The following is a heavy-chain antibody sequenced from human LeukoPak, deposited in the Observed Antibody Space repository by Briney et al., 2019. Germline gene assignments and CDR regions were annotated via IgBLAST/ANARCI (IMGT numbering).Heavy chain of an antibody. CDR3: TRAPYGGNSLATY. V-gene: IGHV3-49*04. D-gene: IGHD4-23*01. CDR1: GFTFGDYA. Sequence: GGSLRLSCTASGFTFGDYAMSWVRQVPGKGLEWVGFIRSKAYGATTEYAASVKGRFTISRDDSKSIAYLQMNSLKTEDTAVYYCTRAPYGGNSLATYWGQGTLVTVSS. J-gene: IGHJ4*02. CDR2: IRSKAYGATT.